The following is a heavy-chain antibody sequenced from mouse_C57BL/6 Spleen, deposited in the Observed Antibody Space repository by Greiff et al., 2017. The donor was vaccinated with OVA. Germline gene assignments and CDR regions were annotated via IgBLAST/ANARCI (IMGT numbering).Heavy chain of an antibody. CDR3: ARPGYYYGSSYDDY. Sequence: QVQLQQPGAELVKPGASVKMSCKASGYTFTSYWITWVKQRPGQGLEWIGDIYPGSGSTNYNEKFKSKATLTVDTSSSTAYMQLSSLTSEDSAVYYCARPGYYYGSSYDDYWGQGTTLTVSS. V-gene: IGHV1-55*01. J-gene: IGHJ2*01. CDR1: GYTFTSYW. D-gene: IGHD1-1*01. CDR2: IYPGSGST.